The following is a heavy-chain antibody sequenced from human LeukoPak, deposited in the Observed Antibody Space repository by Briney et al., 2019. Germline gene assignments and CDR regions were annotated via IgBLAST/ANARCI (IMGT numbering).Heavy chain of an antibody. CDR2: MNPNSGNT. V-gene: IGHV1-8*01. D-gene: IGHD3-3*01. Sequence: GASVTVSCTASGYTFTSYDINWVRQATGQGLEWMGWMNPNSGNTGYAQKFQGRVTMTRNTSISTAYMELSSLRSEDTAVYYCARGSDDFLSGQNWFDPWGQGTLVTVSS. CDR1: GYTFTSYD. J-gene: IGHJ5*02. CDR3: ARGSDDFLSGQNWFDP.